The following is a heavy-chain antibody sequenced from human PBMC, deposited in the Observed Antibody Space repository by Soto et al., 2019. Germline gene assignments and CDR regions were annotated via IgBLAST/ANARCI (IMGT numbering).Heavy chain of an antibody. V-gene: IGHV1-2*02. Sequence: ASVKVSCKASGFSFTGYYIHWLRQAPGQGLEWMGWINAHSGGTEYAQKFQGRVTLTRDTSIATAYLTLTSLTSDDTALYYCAKDLTRQLAYWLDPWGQGTQVTSPQ. CDR1: GFSFTGYY. CDR3: AKDLTRQLAYWLDP. J-gene: IGHJ5*02. CDR2: INAHSGGT. D-gene: IGHD6-6*01.